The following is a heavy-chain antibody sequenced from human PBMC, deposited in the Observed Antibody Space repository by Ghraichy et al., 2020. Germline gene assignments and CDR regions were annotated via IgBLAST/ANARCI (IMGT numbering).Heavy chain of an antibody. CDR2: INHSGST. Sequence: GSLRLSCAVYGGSFSGYYWSWIRQPPGKGLEWIGEINHSGSTNYNPSLKSRVTISVDTSKNQFSLKLSSVTAADTAVYYCARGRSTRSAPFYYYGMDVWGQGTTVTVSS. J-gene: IGHJ6*02. V-gene: IGHV4-34*01. CDR1: GGSFSGYY. D-gene: IGHD5/OR15-5a*01. CDR3: ARGRSTRSAPFYYYGMDV.